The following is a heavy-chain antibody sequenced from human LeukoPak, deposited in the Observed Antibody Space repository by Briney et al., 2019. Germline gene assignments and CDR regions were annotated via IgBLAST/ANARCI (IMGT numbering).Heavy chain of an antibody. V-gene: IGHV1-18*04. CDR2: ISAYNGNT. J-gene: IGHJ6*04. Sequence: GASVKVSCKASGYTFTSYGISWVRQAPGQGLEWMGWISAYNGNTNYAQKLQGRVTMTTDTSTSTAYMELRSLRSDDTAVYYCARAPGSGWYYYGMDVWGKGTPVTVSS. CDR1: GYTFTSYG. D-gene: IGHD6-19*01. CDR3: ARAPGSGWYYYGMDV.